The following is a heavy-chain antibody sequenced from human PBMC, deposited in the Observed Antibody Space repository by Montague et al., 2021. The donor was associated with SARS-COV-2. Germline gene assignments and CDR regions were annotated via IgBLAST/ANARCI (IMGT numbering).Heavy chain of an antibody. J-gene: IGHJ3*02. V-gene: IGHV3-30*19. CDR3: AREIIAPDAFDI. CDR2: ISYDGSNK. D-gene: IGHD2-15*01. CDR1: GFTFSSYG. Sequence: SLRLSCAASGFTFSSYGMHWVRQAPGKGLEWMAVISYDGSNKYYADSVKGRFTISRDNSKNTLYLQMNSLRAEDTAVYYCAREIIAPDAFDIWGQGTMVTVSS.